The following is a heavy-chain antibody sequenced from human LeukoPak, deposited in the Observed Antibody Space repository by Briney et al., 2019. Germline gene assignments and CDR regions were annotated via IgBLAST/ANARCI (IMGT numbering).Heavy chain of an antibody. J-gene: IGHJ1*01. Sequence: GGSLRLSCAASGFTFSNYWMHWVRQAPGKGPVWVSRINPDGRTITYADSVVGRITISRDNAKNTLYLQMNSLRAEDTAVYYCASPSPPSTIFGVVNRLGYFQHWGQGTLVTVSS. CDR1: GFTFSNYW. V-gene: IGHV3-74*03. CDR3: ASPSPPSTIFGVVNRLGYFQH. CDR2: INPDGRTI. D-gene: IGHD3-3*01.